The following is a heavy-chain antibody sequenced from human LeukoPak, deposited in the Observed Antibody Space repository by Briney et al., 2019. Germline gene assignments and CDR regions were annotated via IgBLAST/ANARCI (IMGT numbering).Heavy chain of an antibody. V-gene: IGHV4-59*01. J-gene: IGHJ4*02. D-gene: IGHD5-18*01. CDR2: ISYSGST. Sequence: SETLSLTCTVSGGSISSYYWNWIRQPPGKGLEWIGYISYSGSTNYNPSLKSRVTISVDTSKNQFSLKLSSVTAADTAVYYCARGKRGYSYGTFDYWGQGTLVTVSS. CDR3: ARGKRGYSYGTFDY. CDR1: GGSISSYY.